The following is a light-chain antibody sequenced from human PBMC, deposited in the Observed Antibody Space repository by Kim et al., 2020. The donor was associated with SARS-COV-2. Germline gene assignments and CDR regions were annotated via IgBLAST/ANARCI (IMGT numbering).Light chain of an antibody. J-gene: IGLJ3*02. Sequence: QPVLTQSPSASASLGASVRLTCTLSSGHSSYAIAWHQQQLEKGPRYLMKLNSDGSHSKGDGIPDRFSGSSSGAERYLTISSLQSEDEADYYCQTWGTGFRVFGGGTQLTVL. CDR2: LNSDGSH. CDR1: SGHSSYA. V-gene: IGLV4-69*02. CDR3: QTWGTGFRV.